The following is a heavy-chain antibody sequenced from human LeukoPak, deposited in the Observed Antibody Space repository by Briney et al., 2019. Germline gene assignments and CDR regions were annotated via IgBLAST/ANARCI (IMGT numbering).Heavy chain of an antibody. D-gene: IGHD3-3*01. Sequence: SETLSLTCTVSGGSISSYYWSWIRQPAGKGLEWTGRIYTSGSTNYDPSLKSRVTMSVDTSKNQFSLKLSSVTAADTAVYYCARRNYDFWSGSRGWFDPWGQGTLVTVSS. V-gene: IGHV4-4*07. CDR1: GGSISSYY. J-gene: IGHJ5*02. CDR2: IYTSGST. CDR3: ARRNYDFWSGSRGWFDP.